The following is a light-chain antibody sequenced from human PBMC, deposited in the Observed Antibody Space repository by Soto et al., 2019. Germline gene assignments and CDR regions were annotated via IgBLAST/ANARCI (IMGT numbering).Light chain of an antibody. Sequence: QPVLTQPPSVSGAPGQRVTISCTGSSSNIGAGYDVHWYQQLPGRAPKLLIYGNTNRPSGVPDRFSGSKSGTSASLAIPGLQAEDEADYYCLSFDSSLSVVFGGGTKVTVL. V-gene: IGLV1-40*01. CDR1: SSNIGAGYD. J-gene: IGLJ2*01. CDR2: GNT. CDR3: LSFDSSLSVV.